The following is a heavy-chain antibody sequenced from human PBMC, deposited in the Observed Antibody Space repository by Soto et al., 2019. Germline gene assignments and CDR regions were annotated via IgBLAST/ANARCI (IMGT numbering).Heavy chain of an antibody. CDR3: AKDVAGYSSSSSVLDY. V-gene: IGHV3-23*01. J-gene: IGHJ4*02. CDR1: GFTFSSYA. CDR2: ISGSGGST. D-gene: IGHD6-6*01. Sequence: GGSLRLSCAASGFTFSSYAMSWVRQAPGKGLEWVSAISGSGGSTYYADSVKGRFTISRDNSKNTLYLQMNSLRAEDTAVYYCAKDVAGYSSSSSVLDYWGQGTLVTVPS.